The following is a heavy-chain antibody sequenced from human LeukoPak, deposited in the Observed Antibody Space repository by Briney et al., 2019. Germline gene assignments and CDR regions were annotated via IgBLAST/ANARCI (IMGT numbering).Heavy chain of an antibody. CDR1: GGTFSSYA. CDR2: IIPIFGTA. V-gene: IGHV1-69*05. Sequence: ASVKVSCKASGGTFSSYAISWVRQAPGQGLEWMGGIIPIFGTANYAQKFQGRVTITTDESTSTAYMELSSLRSEDTAVYYCARERRYCSSTSCYYYYMDVWGKGTTATVSS. CDR3: ARERRYCSSTSCYYYYMDV. D-gene: IGHD2-2*01. J-gene: IGHJ6*03.